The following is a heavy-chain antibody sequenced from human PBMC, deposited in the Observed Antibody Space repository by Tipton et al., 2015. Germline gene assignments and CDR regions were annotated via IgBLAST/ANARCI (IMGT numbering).Heavy chain of an antibody. CDR1: GGSISSNSYY. V-gene: IGHV4-39*01. D-gene: IGHD3-3*01. CDR3: ASLLYYDFRSGYPLRPKLDY. CDR2: IYYSGST. J-gene: IGHJ4*02. Sequence: LRLSCTVSGGSISSNSYYWGWIRQPPGKGLEWIGSIYYSGSTYYNPSLRSRVTIFVDTSKNQFSLKLSSVTAADTAVYYCASLLYYDFRSGYPLRPKLDYWGQGTLVTVSS.